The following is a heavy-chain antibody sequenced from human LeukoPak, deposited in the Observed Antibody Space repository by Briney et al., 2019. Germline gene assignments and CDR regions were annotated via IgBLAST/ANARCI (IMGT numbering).Heavy chain of an antibody. V-gene: IGHV5-51*01. CDR2: IYLGDSDT. CDR1: RYSFTNYW. CDR3: ARYSSGYPYPDY. D-gene: IGHD3-22*01. J-gene: IGHJ4*02. Sequence: GASLKISCKASRYSFTNYWIAWVRQMPGKGVELMGIIYLGDSDTRYITSFQGQVTITANKSISTAYLQWSSLKASDTAMYYCARYSSGYPYPDYWGQGTLVTVSS.